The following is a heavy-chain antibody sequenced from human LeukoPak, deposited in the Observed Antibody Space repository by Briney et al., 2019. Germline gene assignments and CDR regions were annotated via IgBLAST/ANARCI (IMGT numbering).Heavy chain of an antibody. V-gene: IGHV3-30*02. CDR2: IRYDGSNK. CDR3: AKDTFRDYYDSSGYADY. D-gene: IGHD3-22*01. CDR1: GFTFSSYG. J-gene: IGHJ4*02. Sequence: GGSLRLSCAASGFTFSSYGMHWVRQAPGKGLEWVAFIRYDGSNKYYADSVKGRFTISRDNSKNTLYLQMNSLRAEDTAVYYCAKDTFRDYYDSSGYADYWGQGTLVTVSS.